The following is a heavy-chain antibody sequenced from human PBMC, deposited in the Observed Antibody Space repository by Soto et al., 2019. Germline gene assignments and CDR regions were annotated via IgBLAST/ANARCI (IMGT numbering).Heavy chain of an antibody. CDR2: INAGNGNT. Sequence: ASVMVSCKASGYTFTSYAMHWVRQAPGQRLEWMGWINAGNGNTKYSQKFQGRVTITRDTSASTAYMELSSLRSEDTAVYYCARDRIAAAGTRWFAPCGQGTLVPVSS. J-gene: IGHJ5*02. CDR1: GYTFTSYA. V-gene: IGHV1-3*01. D-gene: IGHD6-13*01. CDR3: ARDRIAAAGTRWFAP.